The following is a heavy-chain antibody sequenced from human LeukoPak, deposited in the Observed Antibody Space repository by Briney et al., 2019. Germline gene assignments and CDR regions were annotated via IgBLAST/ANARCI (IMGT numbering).Heavy chain of an antibody. V-gene: IGHV3-33*06. J-gene: IGHJ4*02. CDR2: IWYDGSNK. Sequence: PGRSLRLSCAASGFTFSSYGMHWVRQAPGKGLEWVAVIWYDGSNKYYADSVKGRFTISRDNSKNTLYLQMNSLRAEDTAVYYCAKDLFYGSVSYRLRPGLDYWGQGTLVTVSS. D-gene: IGHD3-10*01. CDR1: GFTFSSYG. CDR3: AKDLFYGSVSYRLRPGLDY.